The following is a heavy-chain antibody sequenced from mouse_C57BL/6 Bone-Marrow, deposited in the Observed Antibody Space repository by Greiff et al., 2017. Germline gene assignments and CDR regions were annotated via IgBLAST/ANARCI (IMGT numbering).Heavy chain of an antibody. CDR1: GYTFTNYW. V-gene: IGHV1-63*01. Sequence: LQESGAELVRPGTSVKMSCKASGYTFTNYWIGWAKQRPGHGLEWIGDIYPGGGYTNYNEKFKGKATLTADKSSSTAYMQFSSLTSEDSAIYYCARSYDGYYGFFAYWGQGTLVTVSA. D-gene: IGHD2-3*01. CDR2: IYPGGGYT. CDR3: ARSYDGYYGFFAY. J-gene: IGHJ3*01.